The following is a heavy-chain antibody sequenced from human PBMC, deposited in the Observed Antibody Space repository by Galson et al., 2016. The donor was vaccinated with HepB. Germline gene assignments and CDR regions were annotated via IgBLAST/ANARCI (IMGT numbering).Heavy chain of an antibody. CDR3: ARDVRGLGY. Sequence: SETLSLTCTVSGGSISSSNYYWAWIRQPPGKGLEGIGSISDSGNTYYNPSLKSRVTISVDTSKNQFSLKLTSVTAADTAVYYCARDVRGLGYWGQGTLVTVSS. CDR1: GGSISSSNYY. J-gene: IGHJ4*02. V-gene: IGHV4-39*07. CDR2: ISDSGNT. D-gene: IGHD2-15*01.